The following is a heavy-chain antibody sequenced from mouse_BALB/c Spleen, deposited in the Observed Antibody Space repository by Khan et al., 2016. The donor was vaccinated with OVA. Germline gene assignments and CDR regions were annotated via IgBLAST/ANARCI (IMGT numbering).Heavy chain of an antibody. CDR1: GYTFTSYW. J-gene: IGHJ2*01. V-gene: IGHV1-7*01. CDR3: ARDRIDY. CDR2: INPTSGYT. Sequence: VQLQESGAELAKPGASVKMSCTASGYTFTSYWMHWIKQRPGQGLEWIGYINPTSGYTDYNQKFKDKATLTADKSSSTAYMKRSSQTYDDSAVYYCARDRIDYWGQGTALTVSA.